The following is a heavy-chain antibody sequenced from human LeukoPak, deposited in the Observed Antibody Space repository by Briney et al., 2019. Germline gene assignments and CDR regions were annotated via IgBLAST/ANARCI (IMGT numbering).Heavy chain of an antibody. Sequence: GGSLRLSCAASGFNFANHAMSWVRQAPGKGLEWVANIKQDGSEKYYVDSVKGRFTISRDNAKNSLYLQMNSLRAEDTAVYYCAREKYYDFWSGYYLDYRGQGTLVTVSS. CDR2: IKQDGSEK. D-gene: IGHD3-3*01. V-gene: IGHV3-7*01. J-gene: IGHJ4*02. CDR1: GFNFANHA. CDR3: AREKYYDFWSGYYLDY.